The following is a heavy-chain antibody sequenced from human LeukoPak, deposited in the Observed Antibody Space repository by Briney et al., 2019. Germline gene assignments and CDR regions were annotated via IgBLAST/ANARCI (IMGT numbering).Heavy chain of an antibody. D-gene: IGHD6-25*01. J-gene: IGHJ6*03. Sequence: SQTLSLTCAISGDSLSSNSAAWNWIRQSPSRGLEWLERTYYRSKWYNDYAVSVKSRITINPDTSKNQFSLQLNSVTPEDTAVYYCAILAEQRSGFEAPNYYYYYYIDVWGKGTTVTVSS. V-gene: IGHV6-1*01. CDR3: AILAEQRSGFEAPNYYYYYYIDV. CDR1: GDSLSSNSAA. CDR2: TYYRSKWYN.